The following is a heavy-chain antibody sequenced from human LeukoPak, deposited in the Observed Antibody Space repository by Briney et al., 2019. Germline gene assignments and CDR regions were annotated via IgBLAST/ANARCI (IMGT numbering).Heavy chain of an antibody. D-gene: IGHD3-10*01. CDR1: GFTFSSYG. Sequence: GGSLRLSCAASGFTFSSYGMHWVRQAPGKGLEWVAVVSYDGNNKYYVDSVKGRFTISRDNSKNTLYLQMNSLRPEDTAVYYCARSMVRGVLPYWGQGTLVTVSS. CDR3: ARSMVRGVLPY. V-gene: IGHV3-30*19. J-gene: IGHJ4*02. CDR2: VSYDGNNK.